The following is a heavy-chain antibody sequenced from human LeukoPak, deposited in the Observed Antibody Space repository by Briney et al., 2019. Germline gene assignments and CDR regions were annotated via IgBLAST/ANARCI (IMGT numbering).Heavy chain of an antibody. V-gene: IGHV3-13*01. D-gene: IGHD1-1*01. Sequence: GGSLRLSCAASGFTFSSFDMHSVRQPTGQGLEWVSTIGAASDTYYPGSVEGRFTLSRDNAKNSLYLQMNSLTAGDTAVYYCARGPPRGKYYYMDVWGKGTTVTVSS. CDR1: GFTFSSFD. J-gene: IGHJ6*03. CDR2: IGAASDT. CDR3: ARGPPRGKYYYMDV.